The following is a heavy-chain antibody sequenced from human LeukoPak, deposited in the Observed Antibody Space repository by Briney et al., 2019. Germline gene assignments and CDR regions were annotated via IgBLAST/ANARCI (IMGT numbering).Heavy chain of an antibody. CDR2: MNPNSGNT. V-gene: IGHV1-8*01. J-gene: IGHJ3*02. CDR1: GYTFTSYD. Sequence: GASVKVSCKASGYTFTSYDINWVRQATGQGPEWMGWMNPNSGNTGYAQKFQGRVTMTRNTSISTAYMELSSLRSEDTAVYYCARETDYYGSGSYYDANAFDIWGQGTMVTVSS. D-gene: IGHD3-10*01. CDR3: ARETDYYGSGSYYDANAFDI.